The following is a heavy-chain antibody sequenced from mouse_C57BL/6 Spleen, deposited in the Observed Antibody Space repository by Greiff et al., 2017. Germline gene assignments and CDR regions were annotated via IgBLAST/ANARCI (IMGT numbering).Heavy chain of an antibody. CDR2: INPSSGYT. D-gene: IGHD4-1*01. J-gene: IGHJ3*01. CDR1: GYTFTSYT. Sequence: VQLQQSGAELARPGASVKMSCKASGYTFTSYTMHWVKQRPGQGLEWIGYINPSSGYTKYNQKFKDKATLPADKSSSTAYMQLSSLTSEDSAVYYCANGTPFAYWGQGTLVTVSA. CDR3: ANGTPFAY. V-gene: IGHV1-4*01.